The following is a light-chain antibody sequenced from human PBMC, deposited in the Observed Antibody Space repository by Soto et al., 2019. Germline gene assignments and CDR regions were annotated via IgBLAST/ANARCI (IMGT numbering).Light chain of an antibody. CDR2: GDV. V-gene: IGLV1-40*01. Sequence: QSVLTQPPSVSGAPGRRVTISCTGSSSNIGAGYDVHWYQQLPRTAPKLLIYGDVNRPSGVPDRFSGSKSGTSASLAITGLQAEDEADYYCSSYTSSSTLVVFGGGTKLTVL. CDR3: SSYTSSSTLVV. CDR1: SSNIGAGYD. J-gene: IGLJ2*01.